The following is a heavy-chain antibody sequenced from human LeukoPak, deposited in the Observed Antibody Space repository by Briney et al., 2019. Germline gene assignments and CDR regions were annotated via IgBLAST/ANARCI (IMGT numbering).Heavy chain of an antibody. D-gene: IGHD5-12*01. J-gene: IGHJ4*02. CDR2: IYSGDSDT. Sequence: GESLKISCKGSGYSFTTHWIGWVRQMPGKGLEWMGIIYSGDSDTTYSPSFQGQVTFSVDKSISTAYLQWSSLKATDTAIYYCTRPDGGYAYSGQRTLVTVSS. CDR1: GYSFTTHW. V-gene: IGHV5-51*01. CDR3: TRPDGGYAY.